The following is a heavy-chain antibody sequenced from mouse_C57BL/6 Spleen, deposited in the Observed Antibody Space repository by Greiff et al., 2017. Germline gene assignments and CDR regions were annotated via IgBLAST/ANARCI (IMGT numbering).Heavy chain of an antibody. CDR2: IYPGNSDT. V-gene: IGHV1-5*01. Sequence: EVMLVESGTVLARPGASVKMSCKTSGYTFTSYWMHWVKQRPGQGLEWIGAIYPGNSDTSYNQKFKGKAKLTAVTSASTAYMELSSLTNEDSAVYYCTRSYYGSSYIFDYWGQGTTLTVSS. D-gene: IGHD1-1*01. CDR1: GYTFTSYW. CDR3: TRSYYGSSYIFDY. J-gene: IGHJ2*01.